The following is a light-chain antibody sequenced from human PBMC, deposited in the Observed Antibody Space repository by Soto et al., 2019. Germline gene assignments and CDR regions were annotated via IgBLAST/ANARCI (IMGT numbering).Light chain of an antibody. CDR2: GIS. CDR3: QQYYNWPPLS. V-gene: IGKV3-15*01. CDR1: QSISDN. J-gene: IGKJ4*01. Sequence: EIVMTQSPATLSVSPGERATLSYRASQSISDNLAWYQQEPGQAPRLLMYGISTRATGIPARFSGSGSGTEFTLTISRLQSEDFGVYYCQQYYNWPPLSFGGGTKVEI.